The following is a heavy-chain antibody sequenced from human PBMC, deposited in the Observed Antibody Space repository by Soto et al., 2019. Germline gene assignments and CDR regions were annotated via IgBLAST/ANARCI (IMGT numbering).Heavy chain of an antibody. D-gene: IGHD6-13*01. CDR1: GFTFSSYA. Sequence: GGSLRLSCAASGFTFSSYAMHWVRQAPGKGLEWVAVISYDGSNKYYADSVKGRFTISRDNSKNTLYLQMNSLRAEDTAVYYCARFSSSWADDYWGQGTLVTVSS. V-gene: IGHV3-30-3*01. CDR3: ARFSSSWADDY. J-gene: IGHJ4*02. CDR2: ISYDGSNK.